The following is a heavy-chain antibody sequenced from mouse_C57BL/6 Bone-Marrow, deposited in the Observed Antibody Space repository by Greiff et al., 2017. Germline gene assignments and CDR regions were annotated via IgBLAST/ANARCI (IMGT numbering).Heavy chain of an antibody. Sequence: QVQLKQSGPELVKPGASVKISCKASGYAFSSSWMNWVKQRPGKGLEWIGRIYTGEGDTNYNGQFKGKATLTADHTSSTAYMQLSSLTSYDSAVYFCARSGNWDWNYWGQGTTLTVSS. V-gene: IGHV1-82*01. CDR1: GYAFSSSW. CDR2: IYTGEGDT. D-gene: IGHD4-1*01. CDR3: ARSGNWDWNY. J-gene: IGHJ2*01.